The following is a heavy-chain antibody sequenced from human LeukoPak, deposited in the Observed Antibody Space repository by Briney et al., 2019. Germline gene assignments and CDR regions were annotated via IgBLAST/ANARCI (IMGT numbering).Heavy chain of an antibody. V-gene: IGHV3-30*03. D-gene: IGHD3-10*01. CDR2: ISYDGSNK. CDR1: GFTFSSYG. CDR3: ALRGGY. J-gene: IGHJ4*02. Sequence: GGSRRLSCAASGFTFSSYGMHWVRQAPGKGLEWVAVISYDGSNKYYADSVKGRFTISRDNSKNTLYLQMNSLRAEDTAVYYCALRGGYWGQGTLVTVSS.